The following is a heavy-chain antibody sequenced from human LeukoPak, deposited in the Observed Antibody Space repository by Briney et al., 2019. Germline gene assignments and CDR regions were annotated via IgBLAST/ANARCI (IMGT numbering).Heavy chain of an antibody. CDR1: GFTFSSYW. D-gene: IGHD6-13*01. J-gene: IGHJ5*02. CDR2: INSDGSST. V-gene: IGHV3-74*01. CDR3: AKAGSSSWYSNRFDP. Sequence: GGSLRLSCAASGFTFSSYWMHWVRQAPGKGLVWVSRINSDGSSTSYADSVKGRFTISRDNAKNTLYLQMNSLRAEDTAVYYCAKAGSSSWYSNRFDPWGQGTLVTVSS.